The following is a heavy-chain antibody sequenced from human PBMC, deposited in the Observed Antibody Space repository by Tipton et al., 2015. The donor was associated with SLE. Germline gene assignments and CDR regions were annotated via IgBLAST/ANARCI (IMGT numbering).Heavy chain of an antibody. V-gene: IGHV3-7*04. Sequence: VQLVQSGGGLVKPGGSLRLSCAASGFTFSSYSMNWVRQAPGKGLEWVANIKQDGSEKYYVDSVKGRFTISRDNAKNSLYLQMNSLRAEDTAVYYCAKELVVGPAEYFHHWGQGTLVTVSS. CDR1: GFTFSSYS. CDR3: AKELVVGPAEYFHH. D-gene: IGHD2-15*01. J-gene: IGHJ1*01. CDR2: IKQDGSEK.